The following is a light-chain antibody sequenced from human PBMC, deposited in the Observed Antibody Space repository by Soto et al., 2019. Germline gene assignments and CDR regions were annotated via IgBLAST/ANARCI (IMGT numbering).Light chain of an antibody. CDR1: QSVRNVY. CDR3: QQSGSSPRT. CDR2: DAS. V-gene: IGKV3-20*01. Sequence: EIVLTQSPGTLSLSPEERATLSCRASQSVRNVYLAWYQQKPGQAPRLLIYDASNRATGIPDRFSGSGSGTYFTLTINRLEPEDFAVYYCQQSGSSPRTFGQGTKLEIK. J-gene: IGKJ2*01.